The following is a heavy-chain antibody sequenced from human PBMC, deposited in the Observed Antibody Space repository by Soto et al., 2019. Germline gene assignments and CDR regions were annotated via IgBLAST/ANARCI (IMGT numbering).Heavy chain of an antibody. CDR1: GVSISSYY. Sequence: SETLSLTCTVSGVSISSYYWSWIRQPPGKGLEWIGYIYYSGSTNYNPSLKSRVTISVDTSKNQFSLKLSSVTAADTAVYYCARRYESAIDYWGQGTLVTVSS. D-gene: IGHD3-16*01. J-gene: IGHJ4*02. V-gene: IGHV4-59*08. CDR2: IYYSGST. CDR3: ARRYESAIDY.